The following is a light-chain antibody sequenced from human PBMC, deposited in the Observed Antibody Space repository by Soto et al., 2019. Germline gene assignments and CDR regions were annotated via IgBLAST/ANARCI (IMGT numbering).Light chain of an antibody. CDR1: ESIRSW. CDR2: DAS. Sequence: DIQMTQSPSTLSASVGDGVTIPCRASESIRSWLAWYPQKPGKAPTLLIYDASTLESGVPSRFSGSGSGTEFTLTISSLQPDDFATYYCQQYNSFSPYTFGQGTKLEIK. CDR3: QQYNSFSPYT. V-gene: IGKV1-5*01. J-gene: IGKJ2*01.